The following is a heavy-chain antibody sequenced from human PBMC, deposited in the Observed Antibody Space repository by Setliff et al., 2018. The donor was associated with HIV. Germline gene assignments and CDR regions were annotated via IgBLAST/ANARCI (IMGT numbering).Heavy chain of an antibody. V-gene: IGHV1-24*01. J-gene: IGHJ4*02. D-gene: IGHD6-6*01. Sequence: ASVKVSCKVSGYTLTELSRHWVRQAPGKGLEWMGSFDPKDGKTRYAQKFQGRVTMTEDTSTDTAYMELSSLRSEDTAVYYYVTGSAARPFDYWGQGTLVTVS. CDR2: FDPKDGKT. CDR1: GYTLTELS. CDR3: VTGSAARPFDY.